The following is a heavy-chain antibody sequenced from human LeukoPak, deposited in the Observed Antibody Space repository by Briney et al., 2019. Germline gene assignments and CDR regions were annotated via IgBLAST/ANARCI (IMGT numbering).Heavy chain of an antibody. CDR1: GFTFSSYA. Sequence: GGSLRLSCAASGFTFSSYAMSWVRQAPGKGLEWVSSISGSDGSTYYADSVKGRFTISRDNSKNTLYLQMNSLRAEDTAVYYCARAGNTRFDYWGQGTLVTVSS. V-gene: IGHV3-23*01. J-gene: IGHJ4*02. CDR2: ISGSDGST. D-gene: IGHD2/OR15-2a*01. CDR3: ARAGNTRFDY.